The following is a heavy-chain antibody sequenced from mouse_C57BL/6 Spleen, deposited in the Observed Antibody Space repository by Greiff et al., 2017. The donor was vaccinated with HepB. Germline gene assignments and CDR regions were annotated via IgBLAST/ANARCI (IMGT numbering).Heavy chain of an antibody. CDR3: ASANWDVGYYFDY. V-gene: IGHV1-26*01. CDR2: INPNNGGT. J-gene: IGHJ2*01. D-gene: IGHD4-1*01. CDR1: GYTFTDYY. Sequence: EVQLQQSGPELVKPGASVKISCKASGYTFTDYYMNWVKQSHGKSLEWIGDINPNNGGTSYNQKFKGKATLTVDKSSSTAYMELRSLTSEDSAVYYCASANWDVGYYFDYWGQGTTLTVSS.